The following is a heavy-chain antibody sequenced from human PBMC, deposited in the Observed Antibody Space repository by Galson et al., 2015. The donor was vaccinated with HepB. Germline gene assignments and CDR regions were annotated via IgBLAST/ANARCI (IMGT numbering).Heavy chain of an antibody. Sequence: SLRLSCAASGFTFSTYGMHWVRQAPGKGLEWVAVLSYDGTNRHYVDSVKGRFTISRDNSKNTLFLQMNSLRPEDTAVYYCAKDGDFSSWYGGSWFDFWGQGILVTVS. D-gene: IGHD6-13*01. V-gene: IGHV3-30*18. J-gene: IGHJ4*02. CDR3: AKDGDFSSWYGGSWFDF. CDR2: LSYDGTNR. CDR1: GFTFSTYG.